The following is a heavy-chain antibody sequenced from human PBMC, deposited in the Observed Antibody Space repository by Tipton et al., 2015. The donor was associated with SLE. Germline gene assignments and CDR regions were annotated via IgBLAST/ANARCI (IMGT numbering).Heavy chain of an antibody. Sequence: LRLSCTVPGGSISSYYWSWIRQPPGKGLEWIGYIYDSGSTNYNPSLKSRVTVSVDTSKNQFSLKLNSVTAADTAVYYCARGSDDYGDYGVDYWGQGTLVSVSS. CDR1: GGSISSYY. V-gene: IGHV4-59*01. CDR3: ARGSDDYGDYGVDY. J-gene: IGHJ4*02. CDR2: IYDSGST. D-gene: IGHD4-17*01.